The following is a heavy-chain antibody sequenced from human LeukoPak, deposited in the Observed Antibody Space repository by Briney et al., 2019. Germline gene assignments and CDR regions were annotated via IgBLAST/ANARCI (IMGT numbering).Heavy chain of an antibody. J-gene: IGHJ6*03. D-gene: IGHD2-8*01. V-gene: IGHV3-48*01. CDR1: GFNFNAYG. Sequence: GSLRLSCVGSGFNFNAYGMNWVRQAPVEGLEWLAYISGTNRAIHYADSVKGRFTITRDNAKNSPFLHMNTLTVEDTAVYYCPRRGDTFCTSRNYHPHNSFDYMDVWGNGTTVAVSS. CDR3: PRRGDTFCTSRNYHPHNSFDYMDV. CDR2: ISGTNRAI.